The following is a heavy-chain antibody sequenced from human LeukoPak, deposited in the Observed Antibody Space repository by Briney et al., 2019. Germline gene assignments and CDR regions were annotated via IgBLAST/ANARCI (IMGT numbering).Heavy chain of an antibody. V-gene: IGHV3-21*01. D-gene: IGHD3-9*01. CDR1: GFTFSSYA. CDR2: ISTSSSYI. Sequence: GGSLRLSCAASGFTFSSYAMSWVRQAPGKGLEWVSSISTSSSYIKYADSVKGRFTISRDNARNSLSLQMNSLTAEDTAVYYCASPGSISTGGPIWGQGSLVTVSS. CDR3: ASPGSISTGGPI. J-gene: IGHJ4*02.